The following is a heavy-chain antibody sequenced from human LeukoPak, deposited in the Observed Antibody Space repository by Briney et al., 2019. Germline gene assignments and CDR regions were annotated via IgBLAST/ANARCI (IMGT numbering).Heavy chain of an antibody. V-gene: IGHV3-21*01. CDR3: ARDGVAVAGIFYYGMDV. J-gene: IGHJ6*02. CDR1: GFTFSSYS. CDR2: ISSSSSYI. D-gene: IGHD6-19*01. Sequence: PGGSLRLSCAASGFTFSSYSMNWVRQAPGKGLEWVSSISSSSSYIYYADPVKGRFTISRDNAKNSLYLQMNSLRAEDTAVYYCARDGVAVAGIFYYGMDVWGQGTTVTVSS.